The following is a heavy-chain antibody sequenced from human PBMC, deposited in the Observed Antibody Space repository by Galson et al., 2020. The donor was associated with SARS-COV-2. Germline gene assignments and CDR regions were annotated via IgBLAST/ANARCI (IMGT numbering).Heavy chain of an antibody. CDR2: ISSSDNTK. V-gene: IGHV3-48*03. Sequence: GGSLRLSCAASGFTFSDHEFNWVRQAPGKGLEWVSYISSSDNTKYYADSVKGRFTMSRDDAKNSVHLQMNTLRAEDTAVYYCVREGDREYDCSIDYWGQGILVTVSS. D-gene: IGHD3-3*01. CDR3: VREGDREYDCSIDY. CDR1: GFTFSDHE. J-gene: IGHJ4*02.